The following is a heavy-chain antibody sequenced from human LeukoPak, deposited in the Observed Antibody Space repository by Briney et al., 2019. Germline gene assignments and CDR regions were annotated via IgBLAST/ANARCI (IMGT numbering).Heavy chain of an antibody. D-gene: IGHD6-19*01. CDR2: IYTSGST. CDR1: GGSINSGSYY. CDR3: SRVSAVAGHLIWDC. V-gene: IGHV4-61*02. Sequence: NPSETLSLTCTVSGGSINSGSYYWSWIRQPAGKGLEWIGRIYTSGSTNYNPSLKSRVTISLDTSKNQFSLKLSSVTAADTAVYYCSRVSAVAGHLIWDCWGQGTLVTVSS. J-gene: IGHJ4*02.